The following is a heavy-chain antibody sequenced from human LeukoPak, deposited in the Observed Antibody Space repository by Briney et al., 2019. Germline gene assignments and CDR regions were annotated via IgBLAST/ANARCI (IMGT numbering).Heavy chain of an antibody. V-gene: IGHV1-18*01. J-gene: IGHJ3*02. D-gene: IGHD3-3*01. CDR2: ISGYNGNT. Sequence: ASVKVSCKASGYTFTSYGISWVRQAPGQGLEWMGWISGYNGNTNYAQKLQARVTMTTDTFTSTAYLVLRNLRSDDTAVYYCARTTIFGVVTGHDAFYIWGQGKMVTVSS. CDR1: GYTFTSYG. CDR3: ARTTIFGVVTGHDAFYI.